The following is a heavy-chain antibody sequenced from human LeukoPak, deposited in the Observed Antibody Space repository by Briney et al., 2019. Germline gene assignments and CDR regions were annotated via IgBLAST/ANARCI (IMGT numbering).Heavy chain of an antibody. CDR3: ARPRAQWLGNDGFDM. D-gene: IGHD6-19*01. CDR2: IYYSGST. V-gene: IGHV4-59*08. J-gene: IGHJ3*02. CDR1: GGSMNNYY. Sequence: SETLSLTCTVSGGSMNNYYWTWIRQPPGKGLEWIGYIYYSGSTNYNPSLKSRVTISIDTSKNQFSLKLSSVTAADTAVYYGARPRAQWLGNDGFDMWGQGTLVTVSS.